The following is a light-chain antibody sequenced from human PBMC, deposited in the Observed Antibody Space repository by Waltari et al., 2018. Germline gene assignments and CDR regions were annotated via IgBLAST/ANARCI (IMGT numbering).Light chain of an antibody. CDR1: QGVSNW. J-gene: IGKJ5*01. V-gene: IGKV1-12*01. CDR3: QQANSFPIT. CDR2: AAS. Sequence: DTKMTQSPSSVSASVGDRVSITCRASQGVSNWLAWYQQKPGKAPKLLIYAASSLQSGVPSRFSGSGFGTDFTLTISSLQPEDFATYYCQQANSFPITFGQGTRLEIK.